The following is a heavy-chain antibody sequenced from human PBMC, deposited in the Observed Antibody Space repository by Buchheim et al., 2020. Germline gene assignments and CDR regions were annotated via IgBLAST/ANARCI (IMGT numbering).Heavy chain of an antibody. D-gene: IGHD3-3*01. CDR1: GGSFSGYY. Sequence: QVQLQQWGAGLLKPSETLSLTCAVYGGSFSGYYWSWIRQPPGKGLEWMGEINHSGSTNYNPSLKSRVTISVATPKNKFSMKLSSVTAADTAVYYCARGLAWYYDFWSGYYKSGWFDPWGQGTL. J-gene: IGHJ5*02. CDR2: INHSGST. CDR3: ARGLAWYYDFWSGYYKSGWFDP. V-gene: IGHV4-34*01.